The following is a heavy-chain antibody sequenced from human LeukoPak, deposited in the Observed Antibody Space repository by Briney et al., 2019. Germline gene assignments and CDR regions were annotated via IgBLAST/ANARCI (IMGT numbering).Heavy chain of an antibody. CDR3: ARDNSIAVAGTWWFDP. CDR1: GSTFTNYY. Sequence: ASVKVSCKASGSTFTNYYIHWVRQAPGQGLEWMGIINPSGSRAWYSQKFQGRVTMTRDTSTSTVYIEVSSLRSEDTAVYYCARDNSIAVAGTWWFDPWGQGTLVTVSS. D-gene: IGHD6-19*01. CDR2: INPSGSRA. V-gene: IGHV1-46*01. J-gene: IGHJ5*02.